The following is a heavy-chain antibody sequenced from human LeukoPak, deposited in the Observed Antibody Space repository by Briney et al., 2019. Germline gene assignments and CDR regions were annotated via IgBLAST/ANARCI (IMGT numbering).Heavy chain of an antibody. CDR1: GYTFTGYY. D-gene: IGHD6-19*01. V-gene: IGHV1-2*02. J-gene: IGHJ4*02. Sequence: ASVKVSCKASGYTFTGYYMHWVRQAPGQGLEWMGWIHPNNGGTNYAQKFQGRVTMTRDTSISTAYMELSRLRSEDTAVYYCARDRVGVGGNGWENWGQGTLVTVSS. CDR3: ARDRVGVGGNGWEN. CDR2: IHPNNGGT.